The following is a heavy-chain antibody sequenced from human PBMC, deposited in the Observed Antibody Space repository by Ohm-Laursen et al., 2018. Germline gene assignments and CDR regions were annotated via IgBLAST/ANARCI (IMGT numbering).Heavy chain of an antibody. D-gene: IGHD2-2*01. CDR3: AKERRDCSSTSCYRLYDY. Sequence: SLRLSCAASGFTFSSYGMHWVRQAPGKGLEWVAVISYDGSNKYYADSVKGRFTISRDNSKNTLYLQMNSLRAEDTAVYYCAKERRDCSSTSCYRLYDYWGQGTPVTVSS. CDR2: ISYDGSNK. V-gene: IGHV3-30*18. CDR1: GFTFSSYG. J-gene: IGHJ4*02.